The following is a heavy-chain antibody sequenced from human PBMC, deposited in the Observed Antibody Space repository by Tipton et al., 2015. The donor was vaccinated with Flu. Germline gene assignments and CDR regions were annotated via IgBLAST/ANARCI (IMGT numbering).Heavy chain of an antibody. CDR2: VNPTNGGS. J-gene: IGHJ4*02. CDR3: ARDSGSDFFDH. Sequence: QSGAEVKKPGAAVKVSCKASGYTFTEYYIHWLRQAPGQGFEWMGWVNPTNGGSSIAQKFRGRFTVTRDMSTSTAYMELRRLKYDDTAKYYCARDSGSDFFDHWGQGNLVIVSS. CDR1: GYTFTEYY. D-gene: IGHD1-26*01. V-gene: IGHV1-2*02.